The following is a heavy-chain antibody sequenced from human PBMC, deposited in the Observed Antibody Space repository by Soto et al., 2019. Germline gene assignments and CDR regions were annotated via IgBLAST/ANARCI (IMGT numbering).Heavy chain of an antibody. CDR2: IYYSGST. CDR3: ARHEAASGQLVPSYNWFDP. D-gene: IGHD6-13*01. CDR1: GGSISSSSYY. Sequence: SETLSLTCTVSGGSISSSSYYWGWIRQAPGKGLEWIGSIYYSGSTYYNPSLKSRVTISVDTSKNQFSLKLSSVTAADTAVYYCARHEAASGQLVPSYNWFDPWGQGTLVTSPQ. J-gene: IGHJ5*02. V-gene: IGHV4-39*01.